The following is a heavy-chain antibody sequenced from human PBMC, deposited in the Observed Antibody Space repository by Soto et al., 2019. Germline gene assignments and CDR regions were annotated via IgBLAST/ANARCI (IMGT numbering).Heavy chain of an antibody. J-gene: IGHJ3*02. D-gene: IGHD4-17*01. CDR3: AKVKAVTDAFDI. Sequence: PGGSLKLSCTASGFTFSSFGMNWVRQAPGKGLEWISYITSDSSTRHYADFVKGRFTISRDNAKNSLYLQMNSLRAEDTAVYYCAKVKAVTDAFDIWGQGTMVTVSS. V-gene: IGHV3-48*01. CDR2: ITSDSSTR. CDR1: GFTFSSFG.